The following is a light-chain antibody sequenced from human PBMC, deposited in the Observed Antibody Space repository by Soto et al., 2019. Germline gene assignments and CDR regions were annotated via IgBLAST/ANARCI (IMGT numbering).Light chain of an antibody. J-gene: IGKJ2*01. CDR3: QQRSNWPPKYT. CDR1: QGVSSY. V-gene: IGKV3-11*01. CDR2: DAS. Sequence: EIVLTQSPATLSLSPGERATLSCRASQGVSSYLAWYQQNPAQAPRLLIYDASNRATGIPARFSGSGSGTDFNLTISSLEPEDFAVYYCQQRSNWPPKYTFGQGTKLEIK.